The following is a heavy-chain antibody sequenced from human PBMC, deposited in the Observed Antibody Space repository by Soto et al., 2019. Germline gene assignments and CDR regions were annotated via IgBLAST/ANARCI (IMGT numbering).Heavy chain of an antibody. CDR2: MSPASGDT. Sequence: ASVKVSCKASGYTISTYDINWVRQAAGQGLEWMGWMSPASGDTGYAPSFQGRVAMTRNISINTAYLELSGLTPEDTGLYYCARDIMAPWGQGTLVTV. CDR1: GYTISTYD. J-gene: IGHJ5*02. D-gene: IGHD5-12*01. V-gene: IGHV1-8*01. CDR3: ARDIMAP.